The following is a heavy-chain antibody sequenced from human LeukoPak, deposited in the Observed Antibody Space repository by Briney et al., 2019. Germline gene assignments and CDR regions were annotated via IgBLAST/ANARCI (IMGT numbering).Heavy chain of an antibody. CDR1: GYSISSGYY. CDR2: IYHSGST. D-gene: IGHD4-17*01. Sequence: SETLSLTCAVSGYSISSGYYWGWIRQPPGTGLGWIGSIYHSGSTYYNPSLKSRVTISVDTSKNQFSLKLSSVTAADTAVYYCAGLATVTTFSYWGQGTLVTVSS. J-gene: IGHJ4*02. V-gene: IGHV4-38-2*01. CDR3: AGLATVTTFSY.